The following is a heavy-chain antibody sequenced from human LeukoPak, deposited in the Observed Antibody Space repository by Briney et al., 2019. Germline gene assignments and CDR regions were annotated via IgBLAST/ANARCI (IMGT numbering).Heavy chain of an antibody. V-gene: IGHV4-38-2*02. CDR1: GYSISSGYF. Sequence: SETLSLTCTVSGYSISSGYFWGWIRQPPGKGLEWIGTIYHSGSTYYNASLESRVTISVDTSKNQFSLKLSSVTAADTAVYYCTRGRESGYSSGWPGSLKYWGQETLVTVSS. CDR3: TRGRESGYSSGWPGSLKY. CDR2: IYHSGST. D-gene: IGHD6-19*01. J-gene: IGHJ4*02.